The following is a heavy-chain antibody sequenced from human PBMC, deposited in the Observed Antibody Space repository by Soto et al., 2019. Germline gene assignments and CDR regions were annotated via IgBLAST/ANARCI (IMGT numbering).Heavy chain of an antibody. J-gene: IGHJ4*02. CDR2: IYHSGST. Sequence: PSETLSLTCAVSGGSISSSNWWSWVRQPPGKGLEWIGEIYHSGSTNYNPSLKSRVTISVDKSKNQFSLKLSSVTAADTAVYYCARVGSGSYSATFFAYWGQGSLVTVSS. D-gene: IGHD3-10*01. CDR3: ARVGSGSYSATFFAY. CDR1: GGSISSSNW. V-gene: IGHV4-4*02.